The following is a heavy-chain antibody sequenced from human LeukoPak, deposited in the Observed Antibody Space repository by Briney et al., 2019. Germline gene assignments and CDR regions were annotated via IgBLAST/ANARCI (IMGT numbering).Heavy chain of an antibody. Sequence: GGSLRLSCAASGFTISTNYMSWVRQAPGEGLEWVSVMYTGGSTYYADSVKGRFTISRDNSKNTLYLQMNRLRAEDTVLYYCARAPFYYDSSGYPYFDGWGQGTLVTVSS. CDR3: ARAPFYYDSSGYPYFDG. J-gene: IGHJ4*02. CDR2: MYTGGST. V-gene: IGHV3-53*01. CDR1: GFTISTNY. D-gene: IGHD3-22*01.